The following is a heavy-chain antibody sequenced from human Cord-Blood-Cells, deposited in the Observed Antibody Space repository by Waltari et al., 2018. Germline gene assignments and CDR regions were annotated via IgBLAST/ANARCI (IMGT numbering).Heavy chain of an antibody. V-gene: IGHV3-15*01. D-gene: IGHD6-13*01. CDR2: IKSKTDGGTT. CDR3: TTDRIAAADAFDI. Sequence: EVQLVESGGGLVKPGGSLRLSCAASGFTFSNAWMSWVSQAPGKGLEWVGRIKSKTDGGTTDYAAPVKGRFTISRDDSKNTLYLQMNSLKTEDTAVYYCTTDRIAAADAFDIRGQGTMVTGSS. J-gene: IGHJ3*02. CDR1: GFTFSNAW.